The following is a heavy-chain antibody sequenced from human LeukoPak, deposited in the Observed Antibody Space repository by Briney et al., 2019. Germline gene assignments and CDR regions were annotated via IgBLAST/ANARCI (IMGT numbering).Heavy chain of an antibody. CDR3: AKAYGSSGYYQLPIDF. CDR1: GFTFSSHW. CDR2: INQDGSDK. Sequence: GGSLRLSCAVSGFTFSSHWMSWVRQAPGKGLEWVANINQDGSDKNYVDSVKGRFTISRDNAKNSLYLQMNSLRAEDTAVYYCAKAYGSSGYYQLPIDFWGQGTLVTVSS. V-gene: IGHV3-7*03. D-gene: IGHD3-22*01. J-gene: IGHJ4*02.